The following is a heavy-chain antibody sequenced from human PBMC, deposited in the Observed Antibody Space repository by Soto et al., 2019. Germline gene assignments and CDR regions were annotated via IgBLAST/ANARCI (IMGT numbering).Heavy chain of an antibody. V-gene: IGHV3-15*07. CDR3: ISDLGDLVLDYGVDV. CDR2: IKSKTDGGTT. J-gene: IGHJ6*02. CDR1: GFIFSNAW. Sequence: EVQLVESGGGLVKPGGSLRLSCAASGFIFSNAWMNWVRQAPGKGLEWVGRIKSKTDGGTTDYTAPVKGRFNISRDDSKNTRYLQMDSVKTEDTAVYYCISDLGDLVLDYGVDVWGQGTTVTVSS. D-gene: IGHD2-2*01.